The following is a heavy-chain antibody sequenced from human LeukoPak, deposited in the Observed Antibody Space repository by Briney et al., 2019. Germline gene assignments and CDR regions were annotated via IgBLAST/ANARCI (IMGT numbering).Heavy chain of an antibody. CDR2: ISSSSSYI. D-gene: IGHD2-21*02. Sequence: PGGSLRLSCAASGFTFSSYNMNWVRQAPGKGLEWVSSISSSSSYIYYADSVKGRFTISRDNAKNSLYLQMNSLRAEDTAVYYCAREGALAYCGGDCYPDAFDIWGQGTMVTVSS. CDR1: GFTFSSYN. J-gene: IGHJ3*02. V-gene: IGHV3-21*01. CDR3: AREGALAYCGGDCYPDAFDI.